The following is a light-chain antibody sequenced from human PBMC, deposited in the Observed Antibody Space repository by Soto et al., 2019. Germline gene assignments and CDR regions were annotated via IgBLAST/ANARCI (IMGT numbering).Light chain of an antibody. V-gene: IGKV1-5*03. CDR3: QHYNSYSEA. J-gene: IGKJ1*01. CDR1: QTISSW. Sequence: DIQMTHSPSTLSGSVGDRVTITCRASQTISSWLAWYQQKPGKASKLLIYKASTLKSGVPSRFSGSGSGTEFTLTISSLQPDDFATYYCQHYNSYSEAFGQGTKV. CDR2: KAS.